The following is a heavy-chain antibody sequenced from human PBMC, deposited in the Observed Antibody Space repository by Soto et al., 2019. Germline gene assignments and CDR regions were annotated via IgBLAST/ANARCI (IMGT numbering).Heavy chain of an antibody. D-gene: IGHD3-9*01. Sequence: EVQLLESGGGLVQPGGSLRLSCAASGFTFSSFAMSWVRQAPGKGLEWVSGISGGGGDTYYADSVKGRFTISRDNSKNTLYLQMNSLRAEDTAVYYCAIRNYDILTGYYPHCWGQGTLVTVSS. J-gene: IGHJ4*02. V-gene: IGHV3-23*01. CDR2: ISGGGGDT. CDR1: GFTFSSFA. CDR3: AIRNYDILTGYYPHC.